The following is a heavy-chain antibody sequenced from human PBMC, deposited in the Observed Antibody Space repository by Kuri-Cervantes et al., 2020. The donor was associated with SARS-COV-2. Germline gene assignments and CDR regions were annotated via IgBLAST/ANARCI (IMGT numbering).Heavy chain of an antibody. CDR3: ARTPRITMIVVPFEYFQH. V-gene: IGHV4-39*01. CDR1: GGSISSSTYY. D-gene: IGHD3-22*01. CDR2: IHSTGST. Sequence: SETLSLTSTVSGGSISSSTYYWGWIRQSPGKGLEWIGRIHSTGSTYYNPSLKSRVTLSVDTSNNQFSLKLTSVTAADTAVYYCARTPRITMIVVPFEYFQHWGQGNLVNVDS. J-gene: IGHJ1*01.